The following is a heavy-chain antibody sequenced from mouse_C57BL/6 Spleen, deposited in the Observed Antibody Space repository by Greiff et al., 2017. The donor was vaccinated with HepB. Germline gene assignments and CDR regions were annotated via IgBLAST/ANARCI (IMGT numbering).Heavy chain of an antibody. J-gene: IGHJ2*01. CDR3: ARSGQLRLRYYFDY. CDR1: GYTFTDYY. D-gene: IGHD3-2*02. V-gene: IGHV1-76*01. Sequence: QVQLQQSGAELVRPGASVKLSCKASGYTFTDYYINWVKQRPGQGLEWIARIYPGSGNTYYNEKFKGKATLTAEKSSSTAYMQLSSLTSEDSAVYFCARSGQLRLRYYFDYWGQGTTLTVSS. CDR2: IYPGSGNT.